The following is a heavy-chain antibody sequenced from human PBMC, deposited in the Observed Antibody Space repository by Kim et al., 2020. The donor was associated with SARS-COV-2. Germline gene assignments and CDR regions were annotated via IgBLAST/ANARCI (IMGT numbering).Heavy chain of an antibody. V-gene: IGHV3-30*04. J-gene: IGHJ4*02. D-gene: IGHD2-21*02. CDR2: ISYDGSNK. CDR1: GFTFSSYA. CDR3: ARPIRVVVTAIPIDY. Sequence: GGSLRLSCAASGFTFSSYAMHWVRQAPGKGLEWVAVISYDGSNKYYADSVKGRFTISRDNSKNTLYLQMNSLRAEDTAVYYCARPIRVVVTAIPIDYWGQGTLVTVSS.